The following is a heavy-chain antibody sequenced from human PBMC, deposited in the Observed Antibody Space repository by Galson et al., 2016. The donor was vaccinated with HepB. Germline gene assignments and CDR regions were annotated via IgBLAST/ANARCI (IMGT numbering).Heavy chain of an antibody. CDR2: ISYDDGSSK. D-gene: IGHD2-15*01. CDR1: GFPLRSYA. CDR3: ARAQIPGYCSGGSCFGKDY. J-gene: IGHJ4*02. V-gene: IGHV3-30-3*01. Sequence: SLRLSCAASGFPLRSYAMHWVRQAPGKGLQWVATISYDDGSSKYYADSVKGRFTISRDNSKNTLYLQMNSLRAEDTALYYCARAQIPGYCSGGSCFGKDYWGQETLSPSPQ.